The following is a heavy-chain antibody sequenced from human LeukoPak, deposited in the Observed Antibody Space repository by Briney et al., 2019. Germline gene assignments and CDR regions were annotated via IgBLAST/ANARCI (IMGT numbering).Heavy chain of an antibody. J-gene: IGHJ5*02. CDR3: ARSEDYVWGSYRSRRRWFDP. CDR2: INHSGST. CDR1: GGSFSGYY. D-gene: IGHD3-16*02. Sequence: SETLSLTCAVYGGSFSGYYWSWIRQPPGKGLEWIGEINHSGSTNYNPSLKSRVTISVDTSKNQFSLKLSSVTAADTAVYYCARSEDYVWGSYRSRRRWFDPWGQGTLVTVSS. V-gene: IGHV4-34*01.